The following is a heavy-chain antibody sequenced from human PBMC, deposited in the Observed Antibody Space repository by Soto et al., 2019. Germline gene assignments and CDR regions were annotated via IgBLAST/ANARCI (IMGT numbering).Heavy chain of an antibody. D-gene: IGHD3-16*01. CDR3: ARAPPGPAPRWGV. J-gene: IGHJ6*02. CDR1: NGSISSGGYS. V-gene: IGHV4-30-2*01. Sequence: SETLSLTCTVSNGSISSGGYSWSWIRQTPGKGREWIGYIYPTGKTYYNPSLKNRATLSIDTSQNQFSLQLTSVTAADTAVYYCARAPPGPAPRWGVWGQGTTVTVSS. CDR2: IYPTGKT.